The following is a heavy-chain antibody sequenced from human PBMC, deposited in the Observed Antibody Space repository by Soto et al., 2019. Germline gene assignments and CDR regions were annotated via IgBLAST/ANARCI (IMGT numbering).Heavy chain of an antibody. CDR2: IYSGGST. D-gene: IGHD5-18*01. V-gene: IGHV3-66*01. CDR3: ARNSRFDTPMVY. J-gene: IGHJ4*02. CDR1: GFTVSSNY. Sequence: EVQLVESGGGLVQPGGSLRLSCAASGFTVSSNYMSWVRQAPGKGLEWVSVIYSGGSTYYADSVKGRFTISRHKSKSTLYLQMNSLRVEDTAVYYCARNSRFDTPMVYWGQGTLVTVSS.